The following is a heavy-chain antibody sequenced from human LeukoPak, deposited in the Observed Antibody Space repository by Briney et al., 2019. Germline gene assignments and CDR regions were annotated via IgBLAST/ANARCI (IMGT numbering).Heavy chain of an antibody. V-gene: IGHV4-34*01. CDR2: INHNGNT. J-gene: IGHJ4*02. D-gene: IGHD1-26*01. Sequence: PSETLSLTCTVYGVSFSGYYWSWIRQPPGKGLEWIGEINHNGNTNYNPSLKSRVTISVDTSKNQFSLKLSSVTAADTAVYYCATSSGNYYYWGQGTLVTVSS. CDR3: ATSSGNYYY. CDR1: GVSFSGYY.